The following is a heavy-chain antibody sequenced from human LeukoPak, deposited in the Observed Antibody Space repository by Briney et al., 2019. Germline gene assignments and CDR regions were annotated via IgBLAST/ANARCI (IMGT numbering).Heavy chain of an antibody. J-gene: IGHJ4*02. D-gene: IGHD3-3*01. CDR1: GFTFSSYV. Sequence: PGGSLRLSCAASGFTFSSYVMHWVRQAPGKGLEWVAIISYDGSNEYYADSVKGRFTISRDNSKNTLYLQMNSLRAADTAVYFCAKDQVRFLEGLPYYFDLWGRGSLVIVSS. CDR2: ISYDGSNE. CDR3: AKDQVRFLEGLPYYFDL. V-gene: IGHV3-30*04.